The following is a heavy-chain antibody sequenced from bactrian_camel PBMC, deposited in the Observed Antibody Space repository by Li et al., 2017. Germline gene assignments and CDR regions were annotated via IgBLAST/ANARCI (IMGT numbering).Heavy chain of an antibody. Sequence: HVQLVESGGGLVQPGGSLRLTCAASGLTFSNYYMSWVRQAPGKGLEWVSSIYTGGGSTYYADSVKGRFTISRDNAKNTVYLQINSLKSEDTALYYCATSTAFSRFDYWGQGTQVTVS. CDR2: IYTGGGST. CDR1: GLTFSNYY. J-gene: IGHJ6*01. V-gene: IGHV3-2*01. D-gene: IGHD3*01. CDR3: ATSTAFSRFDY.